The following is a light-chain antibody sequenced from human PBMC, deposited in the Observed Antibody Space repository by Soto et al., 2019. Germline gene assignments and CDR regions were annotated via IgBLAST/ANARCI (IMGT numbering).Light chain of an antibody. J-gene: IGKJ1*01. CDR2: KAS. V-gene: IGKV1-5*03. CDR1: QTISSW. CDR3: QQYNSYSET. Sequence: DIQITQSPSTLSGSVGDSVTITCRASQTISSWLAWYQQKPGKAHKLLIYKASTLKSGVASRFSGSGSGTEFTLTISSLQPDDFATYYCQQYNSYSETFGQGTKVELK.